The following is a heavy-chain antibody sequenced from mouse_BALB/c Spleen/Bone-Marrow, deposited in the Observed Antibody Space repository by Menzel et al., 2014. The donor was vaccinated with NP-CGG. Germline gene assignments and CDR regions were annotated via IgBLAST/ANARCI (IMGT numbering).Heavy chain of an antibody. CDR1: GFNIKDTY. J-gene: IGHJ2*01. D-gene: IGHD1-1*01. CDR3: AHGSTYGYFDY. CDR2: IDPASGNT. V-gene: IGHV14-3*02. Sequence: EVKLMESGTELVKPGASVKLSCTASGFNIKDTYMHWVKQRPEQGLEWIGRIDPASGNTKYDPKFQGKATITADTSSNTADLQLCSLTSEDTAVYYCAHGSTYGYFDYWGQGTTLTVSS.